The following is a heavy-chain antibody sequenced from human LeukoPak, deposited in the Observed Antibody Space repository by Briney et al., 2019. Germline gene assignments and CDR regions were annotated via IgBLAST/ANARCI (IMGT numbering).Heavy chain of an antibody. Sequence: GGSLRLSCAASGFTFSSYAMHWVRQAPGKGLEWVAVISYDGSNKYYADSVKGRFTISRDNSKNTLYLQMNSLRAEDTAVYYCARDPWRSTAMAPLMVYYYYGMDVWGQGTTVTVSS. CDR3: ARDPWRSTAMAPLMVYYYYGMDV. CDR1: GFTFSSYA. CDR2: ISYDGSNK. V-gene: IGHV3-30*04. D-gene: IGHD5-18*01. J-gene: IGHJ6*02.